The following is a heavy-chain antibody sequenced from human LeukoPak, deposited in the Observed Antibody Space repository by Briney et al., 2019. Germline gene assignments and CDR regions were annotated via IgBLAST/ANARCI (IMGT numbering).Heavy chain of an antibody. Sequence: GGSLRLSCAASGFTVSSNYMSWVRQAPGKGLEWVSAIYSGGSTYYADSVKGRFTISRDNSKNTLYLQMNSLRAEDTAVYYCAKDPIRHYSGSGESITTYFFDYWGQGTLVTVSS. CDR1: GFTVSSNY. CDR2: IYSGGST. J-gene: IGHJ4*02. CDR3: AKDPIRHYSGSGESITTYFFDY. V-gene: IGHV3-66*01. D-gene: IGHD3-10*01.